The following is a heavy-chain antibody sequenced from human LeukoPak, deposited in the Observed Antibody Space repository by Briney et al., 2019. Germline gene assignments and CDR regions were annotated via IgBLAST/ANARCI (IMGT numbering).Heavy chain of an antibody. Sequence: GYPRLSCAASGFIFSNYIMNCVRQAPGKGLEWVSSITNSSRYTYYADSVKGRFTISRDNAKNSLYLQMNSLRAEDTAVYYCARSYEGSGFSDWGQGTLVTVSS. CDR2: ITNSSRYT. CDR3: ARSYEGSGFSD. V-gene: IGHV3-21*01. CDR1: GFIFSNYI. J-gene: IGHJ4*02. D-gene: IGHD3-3*01.